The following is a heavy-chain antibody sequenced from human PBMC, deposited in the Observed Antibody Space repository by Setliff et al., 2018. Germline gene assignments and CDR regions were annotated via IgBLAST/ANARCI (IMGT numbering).Heavy chain of an antibody. Sequence: PGGSLRLSCAASGFTFTSYDIHWVRQAPGKGLEWVAVTSYDGTYKNFVDSVKARFTISRDNSKDTLYLQMNSLRSEDTAVYYCARALPSIHIDYWGQGTLVTVSS. D-gene: IGHD6-6*01. V-gene: IGHV3-30-3*01. CDR1: GFTFTSYD. CDR3: ARALPSIHIDY. CDR2: TSYDGTYK. J-gene: IGHJ4*02.